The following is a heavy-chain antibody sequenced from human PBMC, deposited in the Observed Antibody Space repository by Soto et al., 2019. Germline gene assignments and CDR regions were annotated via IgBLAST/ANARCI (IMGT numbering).Heavy chain of an antibody. V-gene: IGHV3-33*01. J-gene: IGHJ4*02. CDR1: GFTFSSYG. D-gene: IGHD6-13*01. CDR2: IWYGGSSK. CDR3: ARQQTEIAALAFDY. Sequence: GGSLRLSCAASGFTFSSYGMHWVRQAPGKRLEWVAVIWYGGSSKYYADSVKGRFTISRDNSKNTLYLQMNSLRAEDTAVYYCARQQTEIAALAFDYWGQGTLVTVSS.